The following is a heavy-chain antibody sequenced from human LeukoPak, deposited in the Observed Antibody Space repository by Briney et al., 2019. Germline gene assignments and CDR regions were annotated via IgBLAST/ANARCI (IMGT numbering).Heavy chain of an antibody. Sequence: GGSLRLSCAASGFTSSRSWMTWVRQTPGGGVGWVTHINPDGSERDYVDSVKGRLTISRDNAANSLSLQMNSLRVEDTAVYYCGRGHYGLDVWGRGTTVTISS. CDR3: GRGHYGLDV. CDR2: INPDGSER. J-gene: IGHJ6*02. CDR1: GFTSSRSW. V-gene: IGHV3-7*01.